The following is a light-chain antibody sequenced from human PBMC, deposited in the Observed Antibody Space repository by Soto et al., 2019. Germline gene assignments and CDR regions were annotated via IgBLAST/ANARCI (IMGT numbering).Light chain of an antibody. CDR2: VAS. Sequence: EIVLTQSPATLSLSPGERATLSCRASQSVSSYLAWYQHKPGQAPRLLIYVASNRATGIPARFSGSGSGTDFTLTISSLEPEDFAVYYCQQRRNWPRPFGGGTKVEIK. J-gene: IGKJ4*01. CDR1: QSVSSY. V-gene: IGKV3-11*01. CDR3: QQRRNWPRP.